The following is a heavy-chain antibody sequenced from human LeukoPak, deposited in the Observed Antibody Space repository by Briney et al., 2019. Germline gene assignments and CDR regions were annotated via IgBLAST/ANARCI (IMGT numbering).Heavy chain of an antibody. CDR3: ARDLGYYYDSSGYREY. J-gene: IGHJ4*02. CDR2: IYSGGST. V-gene: IGHV3-53*01. D-gene: IGHD3-22*01. CDR1: GFAVSSNY. Sequence: PGGSLRLSCAASGFAVSSNYMSWVRQAPGEGLEWVSVIYSGGSTYYADSVKGRFTISRDNSKNTLYLQMNSLRAEDTAVYYCARDLGYYYDSSGYREYWGQGTLVTVSS.